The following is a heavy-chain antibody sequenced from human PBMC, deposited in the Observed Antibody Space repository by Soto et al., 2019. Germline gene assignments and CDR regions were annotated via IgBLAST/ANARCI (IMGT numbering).Heavy chain of an antibody. CDR3: ASPPRVATIVNYYYGMDV. J-gene: IGHJ6*02. Sequence: SVKGSLKASGGTLSSYAFSWVGQAPGQGGEWMGGIIPIFGTADYAQKFQGRVTITADESTSTAYMELSSLRSEDTAVYYCASPPRVATIVNYYYGMDVWGQGTTVTVSS. CDR1: GGTLSSYA. V-gene: IGHV1-69*13. D-gene: IGHD5-12*01. CDR2: IIPIFGTA.